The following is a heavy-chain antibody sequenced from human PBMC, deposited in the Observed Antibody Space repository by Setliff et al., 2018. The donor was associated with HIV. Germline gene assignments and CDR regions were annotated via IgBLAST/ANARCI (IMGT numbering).Heavy chain of an antibody. CDR1: GFTFSSYW. Sequence: PGGSLRLSCAASGFTFSSYWMHWVRQAPGKGLVWVSRINSDGSSTSYADSVKGRFTISRDNAKNSLYLQMNSLRAEDMAVYYCAREDYYDSSGYPNWFDPWGQGTLVTVSS. J-gene: IGHJ5*02. V-gene: IGHV3-74*01. D-gene: IGHD3-22*01. CDR3: AREDYYDSSGYPNWFDP. CDR2: INSDGSST.